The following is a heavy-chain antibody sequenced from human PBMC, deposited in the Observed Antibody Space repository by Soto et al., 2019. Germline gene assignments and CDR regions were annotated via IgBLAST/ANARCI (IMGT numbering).Heavy chain of an antibody. V-gene: IGHV5-10-1*01. CDR1: GYSFTTYW. Sequence: GESLKISCEASGYSFTTYWISWVRQMPGKGLEWMGAIDPRDSYTKYSPSFQGHVTISVDKSISTAYLQWNSLKASDTAIYYCAREKSDLELFNWLDPWGQGTLVTVPQ. CDR2: IDPRDSYT. D-gene: IGHD1-7*01. J-gene: IGHJ5*02. CDR3: AREKSDLELFNWLDP.